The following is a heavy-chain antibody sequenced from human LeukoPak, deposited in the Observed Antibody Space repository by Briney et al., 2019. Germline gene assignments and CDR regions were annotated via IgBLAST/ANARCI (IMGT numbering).Heavy chain of an antibody. D-gene: IGHD2-2*01. Sequence: ASVKVSCKASGYTFTSYDINWVRQATGQGLEWMGWMNPNSGNTGYAQKFQGRVTMTRNTSISTAYMELSSLRSEDTAVYYCATRWVGYCSSTSCSPLSPSYYMDVWGKGTTVTVPS. J-gene: IGHJ6*03. CDR3: ATRWVGYCSSTSCSPLSPSYYMDV. V-gene: IGHV1-8*01. CDR1: GYTFTSYD. CDR2: MNPNSGNT.